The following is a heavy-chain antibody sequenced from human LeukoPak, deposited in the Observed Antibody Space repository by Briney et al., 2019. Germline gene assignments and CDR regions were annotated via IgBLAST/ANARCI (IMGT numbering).Heavy chain of an antibody. CDR3: TRHSSSWFHNWFDP. Sequence: GGSLRLSCAASGFTFSGSAMHWVRQAAGKGLEWVGRIRSKANSYATAYAASVKGRFTISRDDSKNTAYLQMNSLKTEDTAVYYCTRHSSSWFHNWFDPWGQGTLVTVSS. V-gene: IGHV3-73*01. J-gene: IGHJ5*02. CDR1: GFTFSGSA. D-gene: IGHD6-13*01. CDR2: IRSKANSYAT.